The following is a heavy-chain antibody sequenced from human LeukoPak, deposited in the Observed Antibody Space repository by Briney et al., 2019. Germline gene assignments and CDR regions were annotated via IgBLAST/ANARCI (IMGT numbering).Heavy chain of an antibody. CDR3: ASWTGDYAAFDI. D-gene: IGHD4-17*01. V-gene: IGHV4-61*02. J-gene: IGHJ3*02. CDR2: IYTSGST. CDR1: GGSISSGSYY. Sequence: SETLSLTCTVSGGSISSGSYYWGWIRQPVVKGLEWIGRIYTSGSTNYNPSLKSRVTISVDTSKNQFSLKLSSVTAADTAVYYCASWTGDYAAFDIWGQGTMVTVSS.